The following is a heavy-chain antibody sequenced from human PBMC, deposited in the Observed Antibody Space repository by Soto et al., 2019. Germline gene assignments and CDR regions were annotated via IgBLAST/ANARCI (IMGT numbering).Heavy chain of an antibody. CDR1: GASVSSGDYY. D-gene: IGHD3-9*01. J-gene: IGHJ4*02. Sequence: SETLSLTCTVSGASVSSGDYYWNWIRQPPGKGLEWIGYIYYSGSTNYNPSLKSRVIISVDTSKNQFSLKLSSVTAADTAVYYCATVLYYDILTGYYDPFDYWGQGTLVTVSS. CDR2: IYYSGST. V-gene: IGHV4-61*08. CDR3: ATVLYYDILTGYYDPFDY.